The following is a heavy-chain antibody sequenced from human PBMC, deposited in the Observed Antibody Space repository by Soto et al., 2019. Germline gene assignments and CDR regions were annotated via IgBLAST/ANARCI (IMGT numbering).Heavy chain of an antibody. CDR3: ATDPTHYDILTGYGRAFDI. V-gene: IGHV1-24*01. J-gene: IGHJ3*02. Sequence: GASVKVSCKVSGYTLTELSMHWVRQAPGKGLEWMGGFDPEDGETIYAQKFQGRVTMTEDTSTDTAYMELSSLRSEDTAVYYCATDPTHYDILTGYGRAFDIWGQGTMVTVSS. CDR1: GYTLTELS. D-gene: IGHD3-9*01. CDR2: FDPEDGET.